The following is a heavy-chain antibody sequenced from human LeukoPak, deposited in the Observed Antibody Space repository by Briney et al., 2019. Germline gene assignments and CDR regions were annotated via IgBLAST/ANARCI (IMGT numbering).Heavy chain of an antibody. CDR3: AVGATDY. Sequence: AGSVKVSCKASGYTFTSYYMHWVRQAPGQGLEWMGITNPSGADTSHAPKFQGRVTMTWDTSTSTAYMELNSLRSEDTAVYYCAVGATDYWGQGTLVTVSS. D-gene: IGHD1-26*01. V-gene: IGHV1-46*03. CDR1: GYTFTSYY. J-gene: IGHJ4*02. CDR2: TNPSGADT.